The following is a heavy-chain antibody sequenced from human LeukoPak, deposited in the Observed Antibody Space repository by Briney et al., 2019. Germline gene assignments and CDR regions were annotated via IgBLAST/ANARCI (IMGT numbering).Heavy chain of an antibody. CDR3: ARHSTYSSSTFYY. J-gene: IGHJ4*02. V-gene: IGHV4-34*01. CDR2: IYYSGST. D-gene: IGHD6-6*01. Sequence: SETLSLTCAVYGGSFSGYYWSWIRQPPGKGLEWIGSIYYSGSTYYNPSLKSRVTISVDTSKNQLSLKLSSVTAADTAVYYCARHSTYSSSTFYYWGQGTLVTVSS. CDR1: GGSFSGYY.